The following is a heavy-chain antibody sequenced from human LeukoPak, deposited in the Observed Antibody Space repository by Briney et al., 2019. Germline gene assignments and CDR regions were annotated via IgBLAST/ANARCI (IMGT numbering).Heavy chain of an antibody. D-gene: IGHD5-18*01. CDR2: IIPILGIA. CDR3: ARVPDTAMVSSDY. CDR1: GGTFSSYT. Sequence: SVKVSCKASGGTFSSYTISWVRQAPGQGLGWMGRIIPILGIANYAQKFQGRVTITADKSTSTAYKELSSLRSEDTAVYYCARVPDTAMVSSDYWGQGTLVTVSS. V-gene: IGHV1-69*02. J-gene: IGHJ4*02.